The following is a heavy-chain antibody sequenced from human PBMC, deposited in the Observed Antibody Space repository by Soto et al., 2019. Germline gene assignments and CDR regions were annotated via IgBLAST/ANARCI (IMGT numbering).Heavy chain of an antibody. D-gene: IGHD2-2*02. J-gene: IGHJ6*02. Sequence: ASVKVSCKASGGTFSSYTISWVRQAPGQGLEWMGRIIPILGIANYAQRFQGRVTTTEDPSIDTVYMELSSLRSDDTAVYYCATPRSCSGAGCYIYGLDVWGQGTAVTVSS. CDR3: ATPRSCSGAGCYIYGLDV. V-gene: IGHV1-69*02. CDR1: GGTFSSYT. CDR2: IIPILGIA.